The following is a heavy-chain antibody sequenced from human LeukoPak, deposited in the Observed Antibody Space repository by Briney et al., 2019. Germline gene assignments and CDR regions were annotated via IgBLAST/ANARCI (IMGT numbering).Heavy chain of an antibody. D-gene: IGHD6-13*01. CDR2: ISAYNGNT. CDR3: ARDSSSWYYYYYYMDV. CDR1: GYTFTSYG. Sequence: GASVKVSCKASGYTFTSYGISWVRQAPGQGLEWMGWISAYNGNTNYARKLQGRVTMTTDTSTSTAYMELRSLRSDDTAVYYCARDSSSWYYYYYYMDVWGKGTTVTVSS. V-gene: IGHV1-18*01. J-gene: IGHJ6*03.